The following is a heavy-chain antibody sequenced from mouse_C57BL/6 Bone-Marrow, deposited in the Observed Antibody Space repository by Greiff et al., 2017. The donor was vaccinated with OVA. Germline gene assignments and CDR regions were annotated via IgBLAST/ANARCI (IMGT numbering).Heavy chain of an antibody. CDR3: VRRGGYGGRYFDY. Sequence: EVQLVESGGDLVKPGGSLKLSCAASGFTFSSYGMSWVRQTPDKRLEWVATISSGGSYTYYPDSVKGRFTITRDNANNTHYLQMSSLTSEDAAMYYCVRRGGYGGRYFDYWGQGTTVTVSS. J-gene: IGHJ2*01. D-gene: IGHD1-1*01. V-gene: IGHV5-6*01. CDR1: GFTFSSYG. CDR2: ISSGGSYT.